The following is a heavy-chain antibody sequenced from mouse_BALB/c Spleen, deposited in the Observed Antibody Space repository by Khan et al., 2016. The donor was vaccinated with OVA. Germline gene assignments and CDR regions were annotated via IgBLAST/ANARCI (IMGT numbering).Heavy chain of an antibody. CDR1: GYTFTNYG. D-gene: IGHD1-1*02. CDR3: ASGGYWYFDV. V-gene: IGHV9-3-1*01. CDR2: INPYTGEP. J-gene: IGHJ1*01. Sequence: QIQLVQSGPELKKPGETVKISCKASGYTFTNYGMNWVKQAPGKGLKWMGWINPYTGEPTYADDFKGRFAFSLETSASTAYLQINNLKNEDTASYCCASGGYWYFDVWGAGTTVTVSS.